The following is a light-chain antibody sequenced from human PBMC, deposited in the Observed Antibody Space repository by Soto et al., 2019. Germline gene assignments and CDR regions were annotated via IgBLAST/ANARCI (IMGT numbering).Light chain of an antibody. CDR3: QQSYSTSPIT. J-gene: IGKJ5*01. V-gene: IGKV1-39*01. CDR1: ETISSF. CDR2: AAS. Sequence: DIQMTQSPSSLSASVGDRVTMTCRASETISSFLNWYQHKPGKAPKLLIYAASRLQSGVPSRFSGSGSGTDFTLTIIGLQPEDFASYYCQQSYSTSPITFGQGTRLE.